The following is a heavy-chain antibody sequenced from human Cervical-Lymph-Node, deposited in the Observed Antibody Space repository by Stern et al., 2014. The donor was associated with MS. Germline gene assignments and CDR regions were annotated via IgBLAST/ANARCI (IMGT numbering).Heavy chain of an antibody. V-gene: IGHV1-69*01. D-gene: IGHD3-10*01. CDR2: IIPVFGTA. Sequence: VQLVESGAEVKKPGSSVKVSCKASGGTFSSHATSWVRQAPGQGLEWKGGIIPVFGTANYAQKFQGRVTITADESTSTVYMELSSLRFDDTAMYYCAGGGGGRISMTTAVLYGLHVWGQGTTVTVSS. J-gene: IGHJ6*02. CDR3: AGGGGGRISMTTAVLYGLHV. CDR1: GGTFSSHA.